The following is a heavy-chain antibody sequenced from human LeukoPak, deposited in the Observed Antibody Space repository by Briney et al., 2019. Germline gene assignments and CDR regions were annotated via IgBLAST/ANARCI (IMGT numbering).Heavy chain of an antibody. J-gene: IGHJ4*02. Sequence: GGSLRLSCAASGFTFSSYSMNWVRQAPGKGLEWVSSISSSSSYIYYADSVKGRFTISRDNAKNSLYLQMNSLRAEDTAVYYCAREPNYYDSSGYREGYWGQGTLVTVSS. V-gene: IGHV3-21*01. CDR1: GFTFSSYS. D-gene: IGHD3-22*01. CDR3: AREPNYYDSSGYREGY. CDR2: ISSSSSYI.